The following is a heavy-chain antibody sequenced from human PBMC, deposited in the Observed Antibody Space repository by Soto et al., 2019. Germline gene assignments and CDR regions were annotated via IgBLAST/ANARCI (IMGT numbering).Heavy chain of an antibody. Sequence: GSLRLSCAASGFSFSGHWMHWVRQAPGKGLVWVSRISGDGGTTYYADSVKGRFTISRDNSKSTLYLQMNSLRAEDTAVYYCAKDAGLDIWGQGTMVTVSS. D-gene: IGHD3-10*01. CDR3: AKDAGLDI. CDR1: GFSFSGHW. J-gene: IGHJ3*02. CDR2: ISGDGGTT. V-gene: IGHV3-74*01.